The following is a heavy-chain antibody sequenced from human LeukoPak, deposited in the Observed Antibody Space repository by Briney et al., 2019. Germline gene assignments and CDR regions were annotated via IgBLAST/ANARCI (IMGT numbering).Heavy chain of an antibody. CDR1: GYTFTGHY. D-gene: IGHD2-15*01. J-gene: IGHJ5*01. V-gene: IGHV1-2*02. CDR3: ARQADNNWFDS. Sequence: GASVKVSCKASGYTFTGHYMHWVRQAPGQGLEWMGWINPNSGSTKYAQKFQGRVTMTRDTSISTAYMELSRLRSDDSAVFYCARQADNNWFDSWGQGTLVTVSS. CDR2: INPNSGST.